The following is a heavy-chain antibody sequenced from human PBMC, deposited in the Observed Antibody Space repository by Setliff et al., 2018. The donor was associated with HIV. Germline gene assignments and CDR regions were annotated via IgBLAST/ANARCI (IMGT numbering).Heavy chain of an antibody. CDR1: GGSISSGAYY. V-gene: IGHV4-31*03. D-gene: IGHD6-6*01. CDR2: IYYSGST. CDR3: ASSHTGYSSSSGAFDI. Sequence: ASETLSLTCTVSGGSISSGAYYWSWIRQHPGKGLEWIGYIYYSGSTYYNPSFKSRVTISVETSKNQVSLKLSSVTAADTAVYYCASSHTGYSSSSGAFDIWGQGTMVTVSS. J-gene: IGHJ3*02.